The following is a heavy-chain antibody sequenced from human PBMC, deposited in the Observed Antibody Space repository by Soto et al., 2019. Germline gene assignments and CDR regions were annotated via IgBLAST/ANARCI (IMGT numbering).Heavy chain of an antibody. CDR3: ASQLLWLGELLAQYFYYYGLDV. D-gene: IGHD3-10*01. CDR2: IIPTFGTT. V-gene: IGHV1-69*06. Sequence: QVQLVQSGAEVKKPGSSVKVSCKASGGSFNSHSISWVRQAPRQGLEWMGGIIPTFGTTDYAQKFQGRVTTTADTSTNTAYMELSGLSSEDTALYYCASQLLWLGELLAQYFYYYGLDVWCQGTTGTVS. CDR1: GGSFNSHS. J-gene: IGHJ6*02.